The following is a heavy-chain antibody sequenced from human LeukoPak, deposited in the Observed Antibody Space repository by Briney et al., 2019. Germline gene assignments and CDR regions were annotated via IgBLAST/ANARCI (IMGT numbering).Heavy chain of an antibody. J-gene: IGHJ4*02. V-gene: IGHV3-23*01. D-gene: IGHD3-10*01. CDR1: GFTFSSYS. CDR2: ISGSGGST. CDR3: AKDRGAPRVFDY. Sequence: GGSLRLSCAASGFTFSSYSMSWVRQAPGKGLEWVSAISGSGGSTYYADSVKGRFTISRDNSKNTLYLQMNSLRAEDTAVYYCAKDRGAPRVFDYWGQGTLVTVSS.